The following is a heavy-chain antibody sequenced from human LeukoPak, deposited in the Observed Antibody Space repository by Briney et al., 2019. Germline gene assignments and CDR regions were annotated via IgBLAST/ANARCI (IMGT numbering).Heavy chain of an antibody. V-gene: IGHV1-3*04. CDR3: ARMGSGSSGYYY. Sequence: ASAKVSCKTSGYTFTNYAIHWVRQAPGQSLEWMGWINTVYGNTKHSQNFQGRVTITRDTSASTAYMELSSLRSEDTAVYYCARMGSGSSGYYYWGQGTLLIVSS. J-gene: IGHJ4*02. D-gene: IGHD3-22*01. CDR2: INTVYGNT. CDR1: GYTFTNYA.